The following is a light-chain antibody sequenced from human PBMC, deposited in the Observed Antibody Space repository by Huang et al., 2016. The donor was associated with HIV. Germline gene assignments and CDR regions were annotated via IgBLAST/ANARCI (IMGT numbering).Light chain of an antibody. J-gene: IGKJ1*01. CDR2: DAS. CDR1: QNISR. V-gene: IGKV3-15*01. CDR3: QQYDDWPPWT. Sequence: EIVMTQSPATLSVSPGERAILSCRASQNISRLAWYQQKSGQSPRLLIYDASSRATGIPARFSASGSGTEFTLTVSSLQSEDFALYYCQQYDDWPPWTFGPGTQVDIK.